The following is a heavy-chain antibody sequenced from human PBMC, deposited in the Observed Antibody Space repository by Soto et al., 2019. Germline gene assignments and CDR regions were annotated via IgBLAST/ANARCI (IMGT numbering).Heavy chain of an antibody. Sequence: SETLSLTCTVSGGSISSYYWSWIRQPPGKGLEWIGYIYYSGSTNYNPSLKSRVTISVDTSKNQFSLKLSSVTAADTAVYYCARGLANSNPYYFDYWGQGTLVTVSS. CDR2: IYYSGST. V-gene: IGHV4-59*01. CDR3: ARGLANSNPYYFDY. D-gene: IGHD4-4*01. J-gene: IGHJ4*02. CDR1: GGSISSYY.